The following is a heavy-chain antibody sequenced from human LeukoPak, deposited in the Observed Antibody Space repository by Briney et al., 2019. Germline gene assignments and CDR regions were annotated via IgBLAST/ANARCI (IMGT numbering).Heavy chain of an antibody. V-gene: IGHV3-7*01. Sequence: GGSLRLSCAASGFTFSIYWMIWVRQAPGKGLEWVADIKQDGSEKYYVDSVKGRFTISRDNAKNSLYLQMNSLRAEDTAVYYCARTYYYDSSGYKPFDYWGQGTLVTVSS. CDR2: IKQDGSEK. J-gene: IGHJ4*02. CDR1: GFTFSIYW. CDR3: ARTYYYDSSGYKPFDY. D-gene: IGHD3-22*01.